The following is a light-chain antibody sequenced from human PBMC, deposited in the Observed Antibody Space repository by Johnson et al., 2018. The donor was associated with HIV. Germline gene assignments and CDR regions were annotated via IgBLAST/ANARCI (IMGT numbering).Light chain of an antibody. Sequence: SVLTQPPSVSAAPGQKVTISCSGSSSNIGNNYVSWYQQLPGTAPKLLIYENNKRPSGIPHRFSGSKSVTSATLGITGLQTGDEADYYCGTWDSSLRGGVFGTGTKVTVL. CDR1: SSNIGNNY. CDR3: GTWDSSLRGGV. J-gene: IGLJ1*01. CDR2: ENN. V-gene: IGLV1-51*02.